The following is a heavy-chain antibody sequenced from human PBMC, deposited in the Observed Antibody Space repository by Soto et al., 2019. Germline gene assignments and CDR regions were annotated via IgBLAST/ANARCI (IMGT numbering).Heavy chain of an antibody. CDR2: INPSGGST. D-gene: IGHD3-22*01. Sequence: ASVKVSCKASGYTFTSYYMHWVRQAPGQGLEWMGIINPSGGSTSYAQKFQGRVTMTRDTSTSTVYMELSSLRSEDTAVYYCASESSHSDYYDSSGYDEPPPPWYYFDYWGKGTLVPVS. V-gene: IGHV1-46*01. CDR3: ASESSHSDYYDSSGYDEPPPPWYYFDY. J-gene: IGHJ4*02. CDR1: GYTFTSYY.